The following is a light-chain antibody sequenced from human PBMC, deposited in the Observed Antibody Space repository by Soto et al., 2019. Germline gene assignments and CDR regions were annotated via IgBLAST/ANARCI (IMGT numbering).Light chain of an antibody. V-gene: IGKV3-11*01. CDR3: QQRSNWPPIT. CDR2: DAS. J-gene: IGKJ5*01. CDR1: QSVSSY. Sequence: HSPAILSLSPGERATLSCRASQSVSSYLAWYQQKPGQAPRLLIYDASNRATGIPARFSGSGSGTDFTLTISSLEPEDFAVYYCQQRSNWPPITFGQGTRLEIK.